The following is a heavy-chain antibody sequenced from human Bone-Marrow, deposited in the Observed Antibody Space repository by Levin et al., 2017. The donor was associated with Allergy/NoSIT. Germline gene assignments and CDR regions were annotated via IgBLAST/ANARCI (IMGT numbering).Heavy chain of an antibody. CDR2: IRSKAYGGTT. D-gene: IGHD6-13*01. Sequence: GESLKISCTASGFTFGDYAMSWFRQAPGKGLEWVGFIRSKAYGGTTEYAASVKGRFTISRDDSKSIAYLQMNSLKTEDTAVYYCTGRHSSSWYNDAFDIWGQGTMVTVSS. J-gene: IGHJ3*02. V-gene: IGHV3-49*03. CDR3: TGRHSSSWYNDAFDI. CDR1: GFTFGDYA.